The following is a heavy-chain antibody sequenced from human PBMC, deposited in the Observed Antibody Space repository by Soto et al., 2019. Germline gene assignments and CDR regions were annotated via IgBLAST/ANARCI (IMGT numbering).Heavy chain of an antibody. Sequence: ASVKVSCKVSGYTLTELSMHWVRQAPGKGLEWMGGFDPEDGETVYAQKFQGRVTMTEDTSTDTAYMELSSLRSEDTAVYYCATEGGSYQSNWFDPWGKGTLVTVSS. CDR3: ATEGGSYQSNWFDP. V-gene: IGHV1-24*01. J-gene: IGHJ5*02. D-gene: IGHD1-26*01. CDR1: GYTLTELS. CDR2: FDPEDGET.